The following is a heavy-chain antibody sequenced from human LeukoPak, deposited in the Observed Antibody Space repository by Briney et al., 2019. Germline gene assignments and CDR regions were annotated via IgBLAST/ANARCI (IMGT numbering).Heavy chain of an antibody. CDR3: ARVEGQRAFDY. V-gene: IGHV4-38-2*02. CDR2: IYHSEST. CDR1: NYSVSSDYS. Sequence: SETLSLTCTVSNYSVSSDYSWGWIRPPPAKGLEWIGSIYHSESTYYNPSLKSRDIISIDTSKNHFSLKLSSVTAADTPLYYCARVEGQRAFDYWGQGTLVTVSS. J-gene: IGHJ4*02.